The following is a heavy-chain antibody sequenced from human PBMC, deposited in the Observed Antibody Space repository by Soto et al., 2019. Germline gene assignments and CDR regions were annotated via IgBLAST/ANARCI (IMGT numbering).Heavy chain of an antibody. CDR1: GFTFDDYA. J-gene: IGHJ5*02. CDR2: ISWNSGSI. CDR3: AKGRALSSSWYWFDP. D-gene: IGHD6-13*01. V-gene: IGHV3-9*01. Sequence: EVQLVESGGGLVQPGRSLRLSCAASGFTFDDYAMHWVRQAPGKGLEWVSGISWNSGSIGYADSVKGRFTISRDNAKNSLSLQMNSLRAEDTALYYCAKGRALSSSWYWFDPWGQGTLVTVSS.